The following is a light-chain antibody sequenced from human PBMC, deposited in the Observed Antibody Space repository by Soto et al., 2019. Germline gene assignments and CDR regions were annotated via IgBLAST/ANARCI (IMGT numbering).Light chain of an antibody. Sequence: DIQMTQSPSTLSASVEDRVTITCRASQSIRSWLAWYQQKPGKAPKLLIYDASSLERGVPSRFSGSGSGTEFTLTISSLQPDDFATYYCQQYITYRTFGQGTKVEIK. CDR1: QSIRSW. J-gene: IGKJ1*01. CDR3: QQYITYRT. CDR2: DAS. V-gene: IGKV1-5*01.